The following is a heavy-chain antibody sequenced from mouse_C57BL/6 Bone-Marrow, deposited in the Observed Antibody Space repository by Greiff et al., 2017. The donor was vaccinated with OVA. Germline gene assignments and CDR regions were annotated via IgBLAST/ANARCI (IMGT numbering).Heavy chain of an antibody. CDR1: GVDFSRYW. CDR2: INPDSSTI. Sequence: CTASGVDFSRYWMSWVRRAPGKGLEWIGEINPDSSTINYAPSLKDKFIISRDNAKNTLYLQMSKVRSEDTALYYCASNYYGSSHWYFDVWGTGTTVTVSS. J-gene: IGHJ1*03. V-gene: IGHV4-1*01. CDR3: ASNYYGSSHWYFDV. D-gene: IGHD1-1*01.